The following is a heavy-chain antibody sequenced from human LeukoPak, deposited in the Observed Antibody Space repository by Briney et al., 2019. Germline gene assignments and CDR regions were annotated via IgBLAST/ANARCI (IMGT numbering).Heavy chain of an antibody. D-gene: IGHD3-10*01. CDR2: INAGNGNT. Sequence: GASVKVSCKASGYTFTNYAIHWVRQAPGQRLEWMGWINAGNGNTRYSQKFQGRVTITIDTSASTAHMELGSLRSEDTAVYYCARGILWFGELSSLGYWGQGTLVTVSS. V-gene: IGHV1-3*01. CDR1: GYTFTNYA. CDR3: ARGILWFGELSSLGY. J-gene: IGHJ4*02.